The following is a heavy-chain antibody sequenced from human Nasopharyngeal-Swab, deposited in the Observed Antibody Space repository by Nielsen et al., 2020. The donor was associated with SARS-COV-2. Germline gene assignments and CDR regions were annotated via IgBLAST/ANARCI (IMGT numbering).Heavy chain of an antibody. D-gene: IGHD1-26*01. CDR3: ARWRVGGSYSGYYYYMDV. Sequence: ASVKVSCKASGYTFTSYAMHWVRQAPGRRLEWMGWINAGNGNTKYSQKFQGRVTITRDTSASTAYMELSSLRSEDTAVYYCARWRVGGSYSGYYYYMDVWGKGTTVTVSS. J-gene: IGHJ6*03. V-gene: IGHV1-3*01. CDR1: GYTFTSYA. CDR2: INAGNGNT.